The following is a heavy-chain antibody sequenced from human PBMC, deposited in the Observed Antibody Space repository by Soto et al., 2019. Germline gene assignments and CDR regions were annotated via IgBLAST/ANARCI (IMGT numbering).Heavy chain of an antibody. CDR1: GFTFSSYA. J-gene: IGHJ6*02. V-gene: IGHV3-30*18. CDR2: ISYDGSNK. Sequence: GGSLRLSCAASGFTFSSYAMHWVRQAPGKGLEWVAIISYDGSNKYYADSVKGRFTISRDNSKSTLYLQMNSLRAEDTAVYYCANTSRRVTTDYYGMDVWGQGTTVTVSS. D-gene: IGHD4-4*01. CDR3: ANTSRRVTTDYYGMDV.